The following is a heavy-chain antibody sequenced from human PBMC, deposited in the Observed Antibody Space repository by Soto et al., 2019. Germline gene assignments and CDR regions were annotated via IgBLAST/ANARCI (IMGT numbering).Heavy chain of an antibody. CDR2: SIPILGRA. J-gene: IGHJ4*02. CDR3: VIDLGYFDF. CDR1: AGTFNNHS. V-gene: IGHV1-69*02. Sequence: QVQLVQSGTEVKKPGSSVAVSCQASAGTFNNHSLSWVRQAPGQGLEWMGRSIPILGRADYSQKFQGRPTLTADKSTSTADMELSSLTSDDTAVYYCVIDLGYFDFWGQGTLVSVSS. D-gene: IGHD2-15*01.